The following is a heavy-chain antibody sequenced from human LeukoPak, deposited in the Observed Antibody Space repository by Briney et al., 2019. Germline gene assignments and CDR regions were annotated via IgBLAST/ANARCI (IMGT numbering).Heavy chain of an antibody. D-gene: IGHD1-26*01. J-gene: IGHJ4*02. CDR1: GYTFSSYG. CDR3: ERDSLHSDLVLPFDY. CDR2: ISAYNGNT. V-gene: IGHV1-18*01. Sequence: ASVNVSCKASGYTFSSYGISWVRQAPGQGLEWMGWISAYNGNTNYAQKVQGRVTMTTDTSTSTTYMELRSLRSDDTAVYYCERDSLHSDLVLPFDYWGQGTLVTVSS.